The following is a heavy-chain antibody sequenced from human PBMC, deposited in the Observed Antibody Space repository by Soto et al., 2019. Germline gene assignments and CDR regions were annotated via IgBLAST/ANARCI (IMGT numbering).Heavy chain of an antibody. J-gene: IGHJ4*02. D-gene: IGHD1-1*01. CDR2: ISSSSSTI. V-gene: IGHV3-48*01. Sequence: EVPLVESGGGLVQPGGSLRLSCAASGFTFSSYSMNWVRQAPGKGLEWVSYISSSSSTIYYADSVKGRFTISRDNAKNSLYLQMNSLRAEDTAVYYCARGPYNHGGQGTLVTVSS. CDR1: GFTFSSYS. CDR3: ARGPYNH.